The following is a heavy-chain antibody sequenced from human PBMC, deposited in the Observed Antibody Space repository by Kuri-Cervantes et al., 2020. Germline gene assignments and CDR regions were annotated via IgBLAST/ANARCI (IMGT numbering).Heavy chain of an antibody. CDR2: IYSGGST. CDR3: AKDLRSLDY. CDR1: GFTFSDYY. J-gene: IGHJ4*02. V-gene: IGHV3-53*01. D-gene: IGHD3-10*01. Sequence: GGSLRLSCAASGFTFSDYYMSWIRQAPGKGLEWVSVIYSGGSTYFADSVKGRFTISRDNSKNTLYLQMNSLRAEDTAVYYCAKDLRSLDYWGQGTLVTVSS.